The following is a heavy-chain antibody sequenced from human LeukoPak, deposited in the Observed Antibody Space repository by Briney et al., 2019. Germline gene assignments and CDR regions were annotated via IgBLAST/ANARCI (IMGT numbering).Heavy chain of an antibody. D-gene: IGHD5-12*01. CDR1: GVSISSGNW. CDR2: IHHSGST. V-gene: IGHV4-4*02. J-gene: IGHJ4*02. Sequence: PSETLSLTCAVSGVSISSGNWWSWVRQPPGKGLEWIEEIHHSGSTNYNPSLKSRVTISVDKSKNQISLNMRSATAADTAVYYCWHSGYESGFDYWGQGTLVTVSS. CDR3: WHSGYESGFDY.